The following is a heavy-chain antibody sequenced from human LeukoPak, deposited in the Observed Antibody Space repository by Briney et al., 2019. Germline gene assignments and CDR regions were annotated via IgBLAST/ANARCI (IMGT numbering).Heavy chain of an antibody. V-gene: IGHV3-30*02. CDR3: AKESIVGATSLFDP. J-gene: IGHJ5*02. D-gene: IGHD1-26*01. CDR1: GFTFSNYG. Sequence: PGGSLRLSCAASGFTFSNYGMHWVRQAPGKGLEWVAFIRYDGSDKYYADSVKGRLTISRDNSKKTLYLQMNSLRAEDTAVYYCAKESIVGATSLFDPWGQGTLVTVSS. CDR2: IRYDGSDK.